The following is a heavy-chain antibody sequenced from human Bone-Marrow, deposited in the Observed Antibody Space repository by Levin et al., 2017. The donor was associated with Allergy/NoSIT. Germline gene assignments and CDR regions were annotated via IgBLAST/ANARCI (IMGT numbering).Heavy chain of an antibody. D-gene: IGHD6-19*01. CDR1: GFSFSNYG. J-gene: IGHJ4*02. Sequence: SGGSLRLSCAASGFSFSNYGMSWVRQAPGKGLEWVSGISESGSSTFSADSVKGRFTISRDNPKNTVYLQMDSLRVEDTAVYFCAKDGYSSGWYDKWGQGTLVAVSS. CDR3: AKDGYSSGWYDK. CDR2: ISESGSST. V-gene: IGHV3-23*01.